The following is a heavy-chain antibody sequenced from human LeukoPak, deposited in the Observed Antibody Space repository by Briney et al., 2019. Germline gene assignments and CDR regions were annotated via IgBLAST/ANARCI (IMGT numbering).Heavy chain of an antibody. CDR1: GGSISSSSYY. CDR3: ARAGYSYGNNYYYYYMDV. D-gene: IGHD5-18*01. V-gene: IGHV4-39*07. Sequence: SETQPLTCTVSGGSISSSSYYWGWIRQPPGKGLEWIGSIYYSGSTYYNPSLKSRVTISVDTSKNQFSLKLSSVTAADTAVYYCARAGYSYGNNYYYYYMDVWGKGTTVTVSS. J-gene: IGHJ6*03. CDR2: IYYSGST.